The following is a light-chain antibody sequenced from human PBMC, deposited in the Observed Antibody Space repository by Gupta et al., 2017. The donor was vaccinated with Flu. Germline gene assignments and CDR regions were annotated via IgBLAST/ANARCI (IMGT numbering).Light chain of an antibody. CDR3: QQSYSRPWT. J-gene: IGKJ1*01. V-gene: IGKV1-39*01. Sequence: PSSLSASVGERVTITCRASQSISNYLNWYQQRPGKAPKLLVYTASTLQSGVPSRFSGSGSGTDFTLTITSLQPEDSATYSCQQSYSRPWTFGQGTRVEIK. CDR2: TAS. CDR1: QSISNY.